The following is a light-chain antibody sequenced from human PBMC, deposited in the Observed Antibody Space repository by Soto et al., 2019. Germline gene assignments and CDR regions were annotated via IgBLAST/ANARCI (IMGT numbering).Light chain of an antibody. CDR3: QQYDDWPPIT. CDR2: GAS. J-gene: IGKJ5*01. Sequence: ETVMTQSPATLSVSPGERATLSCRASQSVSTKLAWYQQKPGQAPRLLIYGASTRATGIPARFSGSGSGTEFTLSVSSLQSEDFAVYYCQQYDDWPPITFGQGTRLEIK. CDR1: QSVSTK. V-gene: IGKV3D-15*01.